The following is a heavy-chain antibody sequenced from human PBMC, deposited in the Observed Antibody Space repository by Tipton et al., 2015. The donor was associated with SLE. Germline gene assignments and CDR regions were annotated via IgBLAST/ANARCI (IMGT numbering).Heavy chain of an antibody. V-gene: IGHV3-33*08. Sequence: SLRLSCVASGFTFNAYVMAWVRQAPGKGLEWVAVIWYDGSNKYYADSVKGRFTISRDNSKNTLYLQMNSLRAEDTAVYYCARGILWFGELLEEDWFDPWGQGTLVTVSS. CDR2: IWYDGSNK. J-gene: IGHJ5*02. D-gene: IGHD3-10*01. CDR3: ARGILWFGELLEEDWFDP. CDR1: GFTFNAYV.